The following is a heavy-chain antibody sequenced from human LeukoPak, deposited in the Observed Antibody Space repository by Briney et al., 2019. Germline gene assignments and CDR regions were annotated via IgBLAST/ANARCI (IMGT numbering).Heavy chain of an antibody. V-gene: IGHV4-39*01. CDR1: GGSVSSSPYY. J-gene: IGHJ5*02. D-gene: IGHD1-26*01. Sequence: SETLSLTCGVSGGSVSSSPYYWGWIRQPPGKGLEWIGSVYYSGSTYYNPSLKSRVTISVDTSKNQFFLKLRSVTAADTAVYYCARHWTYYSGFDPWGQGTLVTVSS. CDR3: ARHWTYYSGFDP. CDR2: VYYSGST.